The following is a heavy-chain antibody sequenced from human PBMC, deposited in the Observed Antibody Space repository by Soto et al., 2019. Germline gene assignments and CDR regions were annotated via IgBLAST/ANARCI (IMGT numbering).Heavy chain of an antibody. D-gene: IGHD2-2*02. CDR2: IYHSGST. CDR1: GGSISSGGYS. Sequence: SETLSLTCAVSGGSISSGGYSWSWIRQPPGKGLEWIGYIYHSGSTYYNPSLKSRVTISVDRSKNQFSLKMSSLTAADTALYYCAKDTSYTRAWTSWGQGTLVTVSS. CDR3: AKDTSYTRAWTS. J-gene: IGHJ5*02. V-gene: IGHV4-30-2*01.